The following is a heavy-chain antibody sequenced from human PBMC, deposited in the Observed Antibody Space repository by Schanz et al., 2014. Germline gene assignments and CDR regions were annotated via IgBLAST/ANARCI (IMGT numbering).Heavy chain of an antibody. CDR1: GFTFSTYA. CDR3: AKDLLYGAPMPLNHLDY. D-gene: IGHD2-2*01. CDR2: ISGSGGST. J-gene: IGHJ4*02. V-gene: IGHV3-23*01. Sequence: VQLLQFGGGLVQPGGSLRLSCAASGFTFSTYAMSWVRQAPGKGLEWVSAISGSGGSTYYADSVKGRFTISRDNSKNTLYLQMNSLRAEDTAVYYCAKDLLYGAPMPLNHLDYWGQGTLVTVSS.